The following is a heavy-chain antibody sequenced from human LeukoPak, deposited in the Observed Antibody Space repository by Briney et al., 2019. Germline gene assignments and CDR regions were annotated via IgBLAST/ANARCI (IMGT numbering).Heavy chain of an antibody. CDR3: ARAMHVVLSGAAFDI. Sequence: QSGGSLRLSCAASGFTFSSYGMHWVRQAPGKGLEWVAVIWYDGSNKYYADSVKGRFTISRDNSKNTLYLQMNSLRAEDTAVYYCARAMHVVLSGAAFDIWGQGTMVTVSS. D-gene: IGHD2-21*01. CDR2: IWYDGSNK. J-gene: IGHJ3*02. CDR1: GFTFSSYG. V-gene: IGHV3-33*01.